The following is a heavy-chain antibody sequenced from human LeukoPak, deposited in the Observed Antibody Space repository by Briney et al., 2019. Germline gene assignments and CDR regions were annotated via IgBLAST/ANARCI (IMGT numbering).Heavy chain of an antibody. CDR2: IYYSGST. Sequence: SETLSLTCTVSGGSISSGDYYWSWIRQPPGKGLEWLGYIYYSGSTYYNPSLKSRVTISVDTSKNQFSLKLSSVTAADTAVYYCARILYYDFWSGYYTGNTPAAYFDYWGQGTLVTVSS. CDR3: ARILYYDFWSGYYTGNTPAAYFDY. D-gene: IGHD3-3*01. CDR1: GGSISSGDYY. V-gene: IGHV4-30-4*01. J-gene: IGHJ4*02.